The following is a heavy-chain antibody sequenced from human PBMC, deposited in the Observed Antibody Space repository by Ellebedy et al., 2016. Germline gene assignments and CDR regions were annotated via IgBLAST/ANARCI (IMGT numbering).Heavy chain of an antibody. D-gene: IGHD1-26*01. CDR2: IYHSGST. V-gene: IGHV4-38-2*02. Sequence: SETLSLTXTVSGYSISSGYYWGWIRQPPGKGLEWIGSIYHSGSTYYNPSLKSRVTISVDTSKNQFSLKLSSVTAADTAVYYCARGRNRYSGSYVWFDPWGQGTLVTVSS. CDR1: GYSISSGYY. CDR3: ARGRNRYSGSYVWFDP. J-gene: IGHJ5*02.